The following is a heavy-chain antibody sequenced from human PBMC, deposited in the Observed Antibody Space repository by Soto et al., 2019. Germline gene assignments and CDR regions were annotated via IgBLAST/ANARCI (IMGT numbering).Heavy chain of an antibody. D-gene: IGHD6-6*01. J-gene: IGHJ4*02. V-gene: IGHV4-59*01. CDR2: IYYSGST. CDR3: AIINIEYSSSHVVY. Sequence: SETLSLTCTVSGGYISSYYWSWIRQPPGKGLEWIGYIYYSGSTNYNPSLKSRVTISVDTSKNQFSLKLSSVTAADTAVYYCAIINIEYSSSHVVYWGQGTLVTVSS. CDR1: GGYISSYY.